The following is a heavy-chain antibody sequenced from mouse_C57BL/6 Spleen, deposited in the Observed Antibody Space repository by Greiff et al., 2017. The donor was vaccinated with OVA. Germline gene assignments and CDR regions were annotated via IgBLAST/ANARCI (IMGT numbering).Heavy chain of an antibody. CDR2: INPNNGGT. D-gene: IGHD4-1*01. V-gene: IGHV1-26*01. CDR3: AGANWAYYYAMDY. Sequence: EVQLQQSGPELVKPGASVKISCKASGYTFTDYYMNWVKQSHGKSLEWIGDINPNNGGTSYNQKFKGKATLTVDKSSSTAYMELRSLTSEDSAVYYCAGANWAYYYAMDYWGQGTSVTVSS. CDR1: GYTFTDYY. J-gene: IGHJ4*01.